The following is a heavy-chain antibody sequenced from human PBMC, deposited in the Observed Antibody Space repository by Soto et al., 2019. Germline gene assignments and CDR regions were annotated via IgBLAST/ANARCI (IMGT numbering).Heavy chain of an antibody. Sequence: GSLILSCAAAGFPFSPFLMHWVRQVPGKGPVWVSRINSDGNSTSYADSVKGRFTISRDNAKNTLYLQMNSLRAEDTAVYYCVKCDGSASYCFYFGSWGQGTLVTSPQ. CDR1: GFPFSPFL. J-gene: IGHJ4*02. CDR3: VKCDGSASYCFYFGS. D-gene: IGHD3-10*01. V-gene: IGHV3-74*01. CDR2: INSDGNST.